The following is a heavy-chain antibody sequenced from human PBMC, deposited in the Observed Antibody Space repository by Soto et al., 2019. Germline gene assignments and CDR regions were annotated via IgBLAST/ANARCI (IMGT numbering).Heavy chain of an antibody. Sequence: QVQLVESGGGVVQPGRSLRLSCAASGFTFSSYGMHWVRQAPGKGLEWVAVIWYDGSNKYYADSVKGRFTISRDNSKKPLYQQIDSPRAQPTGVCYGARAGGRGGYNCVWYRMGGWGQGANVTVSS. V-gene: IGHV3-33*01. J-gene: IGHJ6*02. CDR1: GFTFSSYG. CDR2: IWYDGSNK. CDR3: ARAGGRGGYNCVWYRMGG. D-gene: IGHD2-15*01.